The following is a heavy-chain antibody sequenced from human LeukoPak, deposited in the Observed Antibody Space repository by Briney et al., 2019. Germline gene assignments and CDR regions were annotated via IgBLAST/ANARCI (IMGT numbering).Heavy chain of an antibody. CDR2: ISSSSSTI. CDR3: ASVVGAPNSDPFDY. V-gene: IGHV3-48*01. Sequence: GGSLRLSCAASGFTFSSYSMNWVRQAPGKGLEWVSYISSSSSTICYADSVKGRFTISRDNAKNSLYLQMNSLRAEDTAVYYCASVVGAPNSDPFDYWGQGTLVTVSS. CDR1: GFTFSSYS. J-gene: IGHJ4*02. D-gene: IGHD1-26*01.